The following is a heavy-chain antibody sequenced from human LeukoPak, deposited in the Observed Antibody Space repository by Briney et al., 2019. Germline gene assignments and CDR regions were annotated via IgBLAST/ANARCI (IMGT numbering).Heavy chain of an antibody. D-gene: IGHD4-23*01. Sequence: GGSLRLSCVAFGLTFRRDSLNWVRQAPGKGLEWVSYISPSSTSIYYADSVKGRFTISRDNAKNLLFLQMNSLRGDDTAVYYCAREWHDRGGDSGGYWGQGTLVTVSS. CDR3: AREWHDRGGDSGGY. V-gene: IGHV3-48*04. J-gene: IGHJ4*02. CDR2: ISPSSTSI. CDR1: GLTFRRDS.